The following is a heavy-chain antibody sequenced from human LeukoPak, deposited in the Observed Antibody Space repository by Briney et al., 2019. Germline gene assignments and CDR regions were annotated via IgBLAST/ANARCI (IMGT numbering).Heavy chain of an antibody. D-gene: IGHD3-3*01. J-gene: IGHJ4*02. CDR1: VCSLTTTNW. V-gene: IGHV4-4*02. CDR2: FHVDGRT. Sequence: SETLSLICGVSVCSLTTTNWWTWVRQPPGKGLEWIGEFHVDGRTNYNPSLKSRLTLSVDLSENHISLRLTSVTAADTPVYYCGREGGFYRPLDYSGQGTLVTVSS. CDR3: GREGGFYRPLDY.